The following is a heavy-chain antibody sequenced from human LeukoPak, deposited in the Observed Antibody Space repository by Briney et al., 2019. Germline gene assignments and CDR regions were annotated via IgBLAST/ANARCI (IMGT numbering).Heavy chain of an antibody. CDR2: ISYDGSNK. V-gene: IGHV3-30*19. CDR3: ARDLRDSGSYFGY. Sequence: PGGSLRLSCAASRFTFSSYGMHWVRQAPGKGLEWVAVISYDGSNKYYADSVKGRFTISRDNSKNTLYLQMNSLRAEDTAVYYCARDLRDSGSYFGYWGQGTLVTVSS. D-gene: IGHD3-10*01. CDR1: RFTFSSYG. J-gene: IGHJ4*02.